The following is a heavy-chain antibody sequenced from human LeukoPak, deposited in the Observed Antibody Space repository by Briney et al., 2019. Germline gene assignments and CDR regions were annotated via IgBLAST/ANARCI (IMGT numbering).Heavy chain of an antibody. CDR3: AKGHFASSSFFDY. Sequence: GGSLRLSCAASKFTFAMSWVRQTADKRLEWVSAISGSGDATFYTDSVKGRFTISRDNSKNTLYLQMNNLRVEDTAVYYCAKGHFASSSFFDYWGQGTLVTVSS. CDR2: ISGSGDAT. J-gene: IGHJ4*02. D-gene: IGHD6-6*01. V-gene: IGHV3-23*01. CDR1: KFTFA.